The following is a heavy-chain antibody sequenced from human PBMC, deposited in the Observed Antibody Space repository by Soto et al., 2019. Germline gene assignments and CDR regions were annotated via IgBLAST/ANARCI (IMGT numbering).Heavy chain of an antibody. CDR1: GFTFTSSS. V-gene: IGHV1-58*01. J-gene: IGHJ4*02. D-gene: IGHD2-8*01. CDR2: IGVGSGNR. CDR3: AALGVNFDY. Sequence: SVKVSCKASGFTFTSSSVQWVRQARGQRLEWIGWIGVGSGNRHYAQKFQERVTITRDMSTNTAYMELSSLRSEDTAVYYCAALGVNFDYWGQGTLVTVSS.